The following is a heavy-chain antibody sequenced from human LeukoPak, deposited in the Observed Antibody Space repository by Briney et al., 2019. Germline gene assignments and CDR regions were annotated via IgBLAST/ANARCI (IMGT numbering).Heavy chain of an antibody. CDR2: ISAYNGNT. J-gene: IGHJ4*02. V-gene: IGHV1-18*01. CDR1: GYTFTSYG. Sequence: ASVKVSCKASGYTFTSYGISWVRQAPGQGLEWMGWISAYNGNTNYAQKLQGRVTMTTDTSTSTAYMELRSLRSDDTAVYYCARDTVQWLVPDYFDYWGQGTLVTVSS. CDR3: ARDTVQWLVPDYFDY. D-gene: IGHD6-19*01.